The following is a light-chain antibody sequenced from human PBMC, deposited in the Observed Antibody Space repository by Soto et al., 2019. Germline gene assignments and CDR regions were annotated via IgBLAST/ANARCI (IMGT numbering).Light chain of an antibody. CDR2: ANK. J-gene: IGLJ1*01. V-gene: IGLV1-40*01. CDR1: SSNIGADHD. Sequence: QSVLTQPPSVSGAPGQRDTISCTGNSSNIGADHDVQCYQLLPGTAPRLLIYANKMRPSGVSGRFSGSKSGTSASLAIPGLQAEYEGDYYCLSYDSSLSGPYVFGPGPKVTVL. CDR3: LSYDSSLSGPYV.